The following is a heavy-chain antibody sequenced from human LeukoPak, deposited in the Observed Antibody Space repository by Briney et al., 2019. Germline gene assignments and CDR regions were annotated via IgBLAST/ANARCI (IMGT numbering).Heavy chain of an antibody. J-gene: IGHJ4*02. V-gene: IGHV3-7*03. D-gene: IGHD5-12*01. CDR3: ARDSGYNAFDY. CDR2: INQDGSAK. CDR1: GFLSSNSW. Sequence: GGSLRLSCADSGFLSSNSWMAWVRQAPGKGLEWLANINQDGSAKTCVDSVKGRFTISRDNAKNSLYLQMNSLRAEDTAMYYCARDSGYNAFDYWGQGTLVTVSS.